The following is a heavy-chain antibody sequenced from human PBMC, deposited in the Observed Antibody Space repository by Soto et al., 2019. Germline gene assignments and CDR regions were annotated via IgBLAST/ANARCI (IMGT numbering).Heavy chain of an antibody. CDR1: GGTFSSYA. J-gene: IGHJ4*02. Sequence: SVKVSCKASGGTFSSYAISWVRQAPGQGLEWMGGIIPIFGTANYAQKFQGRVTITADKSTSTAYMELSSLRSEDTDVYYCARVTYSSSSPFDYWGQGTLVTVSS. CDR3: ARVTYSSSSPFDY. D-gene: IGHD6-6*01. CDR2: IIPIFGTA. V-gene: IGHV1-69*06.